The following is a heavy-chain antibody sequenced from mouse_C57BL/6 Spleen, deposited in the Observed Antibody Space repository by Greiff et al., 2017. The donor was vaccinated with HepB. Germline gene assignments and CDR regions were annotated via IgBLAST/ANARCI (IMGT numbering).Heavy chain of an antibody. CDR2: IYPGSGST. Sequence: VQLQQPGAELVKPGASVKMSCKASGYTFTSYWITWVKQRPGQGLEWIGDIYPGSGSTNYNEKFKSKATLTVDTSSSTAYMQLSSLTSEDSAVYYCAYSDYDVGYAMDDWGQGTSVTVSS. V-gene: IGHV1-55*01. CDR3: AYSDYDVGYAMDD. J-gene: IGHJ4*01. CDR1: GYTFTSYW. D-gene: IGHD2-4*01.